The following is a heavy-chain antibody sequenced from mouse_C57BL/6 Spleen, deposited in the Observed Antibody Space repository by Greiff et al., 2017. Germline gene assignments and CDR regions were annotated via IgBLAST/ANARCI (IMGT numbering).Heavy chain of an antibody. D-gene: IGHD6-1*01. CDR1: GYTFTDYN. CDR2: INPNNGGT. V-gene: IGHV1-18*01. J-gene: IGHJ2*01. Sequence: VQLQQSGPELVKPGASVKIPCKASGYTFTDYNMDWVKQSHGKSLEWIGDINPNNGGTIYNQKFKGKATLTVDKSSSTAYMELRSLTSEDTAVYYCARTGSLRRGGFDYWGQGTTLTVSS. CDR3: ARTGSLRRGGFDY.